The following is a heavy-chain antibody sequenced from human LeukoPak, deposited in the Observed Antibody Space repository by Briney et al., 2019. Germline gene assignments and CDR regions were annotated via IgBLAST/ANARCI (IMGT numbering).Heavy chain of an antibody. CDR1: GFTFSSYG. V-gene: IGHV3-30*18. D-gene: IGHD3-10*01. J-gene: IGHJ5*02. CDR2: ISYDGSNK. CDR3: AKDSVRGVFDP. Sequence: GGSLRLSCAASGFTFSSYGMHWVRQAPGKGLEWVAVISYDGSNKYYADSVKGRFTISRDNSKNTLYLQMNSLRAEDTAVYYCAKDSVRGVFDPWGQGTLDTVSS.